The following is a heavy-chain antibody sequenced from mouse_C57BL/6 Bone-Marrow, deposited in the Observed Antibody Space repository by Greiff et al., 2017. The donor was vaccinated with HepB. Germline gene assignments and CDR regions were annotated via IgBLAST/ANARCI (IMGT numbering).Heavy chain of an antibody. CDR3: TRSRYYGSSKRDWYFDV. V-gene: IGHV1-5*01. Sequence: EVQLQQSGTVLARPGASVKMSCKTSGYTFTSYWMHWVKQRPGQGLEWIGAIYPGNSDTSYNQKFKGKAKLTAVTSASTAYMELSSLTNEDSAVYYCTRSRYYGSSKRDWYFDVWGTGTTVTVSS. CDR2: IYPGNSDT. CDR1: GYTFTSYW. J-gene: IGHJ1*03. D-gene: IGHD1-1*01.